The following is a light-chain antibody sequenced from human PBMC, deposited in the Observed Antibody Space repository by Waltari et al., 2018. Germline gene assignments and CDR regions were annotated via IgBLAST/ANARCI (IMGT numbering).Light chain of an antibody. V-gene: IGKV1-33*01. J-gene: IGKJ4*01. Sequence: EIQMTQPPPSLSASVGDRVTITCQASQNINNYLNWYQHKPGKGPKLLIYDVSDLERGVPPRFSGGGFGTEFKLIISSLQPEDAATYYCQQYENLPLTFGGGTTVEI. CDR2: DVS. CDR1: QNINNY. CDR3: QQYENLPLT.